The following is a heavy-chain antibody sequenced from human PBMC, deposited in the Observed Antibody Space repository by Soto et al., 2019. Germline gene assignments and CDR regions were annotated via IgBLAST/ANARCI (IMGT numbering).Heavy chain of an antibody. CDR2: ISGSGGST. D-gene: IGHD1-1*01. CDR3: AKRVWRGYYYDGMDV. CDR1: GFTFSSYA. Sequence: EVQLLESGGGLVQPGGSLRLSCAASGFTFSSYAMSWVRQAPGKGLEWVSAISGSGGSTYYADSVKGRFTISRDNSKNTLYLEMNSLRVEDTAVYYCAKRVWRGYYYDGMDVWGQGTTVTVSS. V-gene: IGHV3-23*01. J-gene: IGHJ6*02.